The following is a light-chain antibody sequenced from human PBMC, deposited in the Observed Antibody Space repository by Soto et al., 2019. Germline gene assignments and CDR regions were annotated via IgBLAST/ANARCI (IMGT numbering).Light chain of an antibody. V-gene: IGKV3-15*01. CDR1: QSVSSN. CDR2: GAS. CDR3: QQYNNWPPEYT. J-gene: IGKJ2*01. Sequence: EIVMTQSPATLSVSPGERATLSCRASQSVSSNLAWYQQKPGQAPRLLIYGASTSATGIPARFSGSGSGTEFNLTISSLQSEDYAVYDCQQYNNWPPEYTFGQGTKLEIK.